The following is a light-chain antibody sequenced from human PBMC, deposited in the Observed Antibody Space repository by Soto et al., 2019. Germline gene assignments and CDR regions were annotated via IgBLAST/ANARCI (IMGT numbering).Light chain of an antibody. CDR1: SSNFGSNT. CDR3: SAWDDRLNGWV. V-gene: IGLV1-44*01. CDR2: SNN. J-gene: IGLJ7*01. Sequence: QSVLTQPPSASGTPGQWVTIACSGSSSNFGSNTVNWYQQLPGTAPKLLIYSNNQRPSGVPDRFSGSKSGTSASLAISGLQSEDEADYYCSAWDDRLNGWVFGGGTQLTVL.